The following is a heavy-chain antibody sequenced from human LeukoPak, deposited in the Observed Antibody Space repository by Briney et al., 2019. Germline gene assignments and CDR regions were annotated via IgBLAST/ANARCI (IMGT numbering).Heavy chain of an antibody. CDR1: GGSISSSSYY. J-gene: IGHJ3*02. CDR2: IYYSGST. D-gene: IGHD3-10*01. Sequence: SETLSLTCTVSGGSISSSSYYWSWIRQPPGKGLEWIGYIYYSGSTNYNPSLKSRVTISVDTSKNQFSLKLSSVTAADTAVYYCARHERDYYGSGSYYKLLPNPLRRRAFDIWGQGTMVTVSS. CDR3: ARHERDYYGSGSYYKLLPNPLRRRAFDI. V-gene: IGHV4-61*05.